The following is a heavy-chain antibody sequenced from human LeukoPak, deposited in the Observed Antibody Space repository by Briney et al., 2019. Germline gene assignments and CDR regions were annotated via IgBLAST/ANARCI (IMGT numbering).Heavy chain of an antibody. Sequence: SDTLSLTCAISGDSVSSNSATWNWIRQSPSRSLEWLGRTYYMSKWNNDYAVSVKSRITINPDTSKKQFSLQLKSVTPEDTAVYYCAREVNMVLGRWGQGTLVTVS. J-gene: IGHJ4*02. CDR1: GDSVSSNSAT. CDR2: TYYMSKWNN. V-gene: IGHV6-1*01. D-gene: IGHD4/OR15-4a*01. CDR3: AREVNMVLGR.